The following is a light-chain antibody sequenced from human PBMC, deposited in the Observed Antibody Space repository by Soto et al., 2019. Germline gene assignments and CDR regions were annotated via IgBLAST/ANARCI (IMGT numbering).Light chain of an antibody. J-gene: IGLJ1*01. V-gene: IGLV2-8*01. CDR1: SSDIGAYIY. CDR3: SSYAGSNNFV. Sequence: QSVLPQPPSASGSPGQSVTISCTGTSSDIGAYIYVSWYQQHPGKDPKLMISEVSRRPSGVPERFSGSKSGNTASLTVSGLQADDEAHYYCSSYAGSNNFVFGTWTKLTVL. CDR2: EVS.